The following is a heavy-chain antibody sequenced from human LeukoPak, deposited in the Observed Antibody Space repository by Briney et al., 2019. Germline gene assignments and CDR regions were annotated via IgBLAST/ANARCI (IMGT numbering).Heavy chain of an antibody. J-gene: IGHJ3*02. D-gene: IGHD3-9*01. V-gene: IGHV3-74*01. CDR3: ARDRTGYSSDDAFDI. CDR2: IQTDGSST. CDR1: GFTFSSYW. Sequence: GGSLRLSCAASGFTFSSYWMHWVRQASGKGLVWVSRIQTDGSSTNYADSVKGRFTISRDDAKNSLYLQMNSLRAEDTAVYYCARDRTGYSSDDAFDIWGQGTMVTVSS.